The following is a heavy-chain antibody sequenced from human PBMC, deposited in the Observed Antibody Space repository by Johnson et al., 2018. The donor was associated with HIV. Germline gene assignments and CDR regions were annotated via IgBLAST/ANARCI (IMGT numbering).Heavy chain of an antibody. CDR3: AKDRGSALAQLPIFPSAFDI. D-gene: IGHD6-6*01. Sequence: QVQLVESGGGLVQPGGSLRLSCAASGFTFSSYGMHWVRQAPGKGLEWVAFIRYDGSNKYYADSVKGRFTISRDNSKNTLYLQMNSLRAEDTAVYYCAKDRGSALAQLPIFPSAFDIWGQGTMVTVSS. V-gene: IGHV3-30*02. CDR2: IRYDGSNK. CDR1: GFTFSSYG. J-gene: IGHJ3*02.